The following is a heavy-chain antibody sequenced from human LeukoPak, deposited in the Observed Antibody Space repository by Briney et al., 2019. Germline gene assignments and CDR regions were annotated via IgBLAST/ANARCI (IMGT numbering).Heavy chain of an antibody. J-gene: IGHJ4*02. D-gene: IGHD2-15*01. CDR3: ARDLEGRYCSGGNCYSKGLYFDY. CDR2: IYYSGST. Sequence: SETLSLTCTVSGGSVSSGSYYWSWIRQPPGKGLEWIGYIYYSGSTNYNPSLKSRVTISIDTSKNQFSLKLSSVTAADTAVYYCARDLEGRYCSGGNCYSKGLYFDYWGQGSLVTVSS. CDR1: GGSVSSGSYY. V-gene: IGHV4-61*01.